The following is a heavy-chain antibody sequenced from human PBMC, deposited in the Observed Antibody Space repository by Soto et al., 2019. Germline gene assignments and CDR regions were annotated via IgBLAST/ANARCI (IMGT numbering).Heavy chain of an antibody. V-gene: IGHV1-18*01. CDR1: GYTFTSYG. J-gene: IGHJ4*02. D-gene: IGHD5-12*01. CDR2: ISAYNGNT. Sequence: GASVKVSCKASGYTFTSYGISWVRQAPGQGLEWMGWISAYNGNTNYAQKLQGRVTMTTDTSTSTAYMELRSLRSDDTAVYYCARDRWLQFEPRGESDYWGQGTRVTVSS. CDR3: ARDRWLQFEPRGESDY.